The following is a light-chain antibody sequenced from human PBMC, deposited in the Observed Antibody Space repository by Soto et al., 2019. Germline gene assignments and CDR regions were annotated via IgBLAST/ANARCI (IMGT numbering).Light chain of an antibody. J-gene: IGLJ2*01. V-gene: IGLV2-14*01. CDR3: SSYTTAHTPVV. CDR2: GVS. CDR1: SSDVGGYNS. Sequence: QAVLTQPASVSGSPGQSITISCTGTSSDVGGYNSVSWYQQHPGKAPKLLIYGVSYRPSGVSNRFSASKSGNTASLTISGLLPEDEAIYYCSSYTTAHTPVVFGGGTKVTVL.